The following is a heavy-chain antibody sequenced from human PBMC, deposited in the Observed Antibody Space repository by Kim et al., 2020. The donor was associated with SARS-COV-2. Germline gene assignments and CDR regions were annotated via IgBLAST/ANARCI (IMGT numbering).Heavy chain of an antibody. CDR1: GFTFSSYW. D-gene: IGHD2-15*01. CDR3: AREMGGGSCYSC. J-gene: IGHJ4*02. Sequence: LSLTCAASGFTFSSYWMHWVRQAPGKGLVWVSRISSDGSSANYADFVKGRFTISRDNGKNTVYLQMNSLTAEDTAVYYCAREMGGGSCYSCWGQGTLVTVSS. CDR2: ISSDGSSA. V-gene: IGHV3-74*01.